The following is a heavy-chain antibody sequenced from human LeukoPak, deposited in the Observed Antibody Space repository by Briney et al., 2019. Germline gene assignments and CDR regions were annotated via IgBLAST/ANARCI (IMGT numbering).Heavy chain of an antibody. CDR3: ARGVREVINYMDV. CDR1: GFTFSSYS. V-gene: IGHV3-21*01. CDR2: ISSSGSFT. J-gene: IGHJ6*03. Sequence: GGSLRLSCAVSGFTFSSYSMNWVRQGPGKGLEWVSSISSSGSFTYYADSVRGRFTISRDNAKSSLYLQMNSLRAEDTAVYHCARGVREVINYMDVWGKGTTVTVSS. D-gene: IGHD3-10*01.